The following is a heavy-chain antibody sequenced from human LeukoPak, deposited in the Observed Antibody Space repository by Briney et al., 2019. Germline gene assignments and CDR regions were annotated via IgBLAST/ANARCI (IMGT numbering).Heavy chain of an antibody. V-gene: IGHV3-11*01. CDR3: ALGTINKDFYFGMDV. J-gene: IGHJ6*02. CDR2: ISNSGSTV. CDR1: GFTFSDYY. D-gene: IGHD2-8*01. Sequence: GGSLRLSCVASGFTFSDYYMTWLRQAPGKGLEWLSYISNSGSTVFHADSVKGRFTVSRDNAKRSLYLQIESLRDDDTAVYHCALGTINKDFYFGMDVWGQGTTVTVSS.